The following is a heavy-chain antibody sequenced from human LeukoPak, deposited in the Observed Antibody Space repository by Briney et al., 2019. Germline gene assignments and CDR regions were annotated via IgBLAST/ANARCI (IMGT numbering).Heavy chain of an antibody. J-gene: IGHJ4*02. V-gene: IGHV3-64D*06. Sequence: PGGSLRLSCSASGFTFSRYAMHSVCQAPGKGLEYVSAISSNGGSTYYADSVKGRFTISRDNSKNTLYLQMSSLRAEDTAVYYWFKDGGYHGSVSSYYFDYWGQGTLVTASS. CDR3: FKDGGYHGSVSSYYFDY. D-gene: IGHD3-10*01. CDR1: GFTFSRYA. CDR2: ISSNGGST.